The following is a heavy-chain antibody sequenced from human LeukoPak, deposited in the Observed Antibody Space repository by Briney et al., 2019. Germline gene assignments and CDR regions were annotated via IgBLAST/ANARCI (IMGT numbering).Heavy chain of an antibody. CDR3: AKDTRTGYSGALDY. V-gene: IGHV3-9*01. J-gene: IGHJ4*02. D-gene: IGHD1-26*01. CDR1: GFTFDDYA. CDR2: ISWDSSTK. Sequence: GGSLRLSCAASGFTFDDYAMHWVRQAPGKGLEWVSGISWDSSTKAYADSVKGRFTISRDNAKNSLYLQMNSLTAEDTALYYCAKDTRTGYSGALDYSGQGTLVTVSS.